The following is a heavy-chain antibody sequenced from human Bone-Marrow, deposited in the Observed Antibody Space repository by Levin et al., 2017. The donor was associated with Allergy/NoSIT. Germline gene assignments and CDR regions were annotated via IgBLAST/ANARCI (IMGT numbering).Heavy chain of an antibody. D-gene: IGHD4-11*01. CDR3: ASVAMTTVTYYFDY. CDR2: INPNSGGT. V-gene: IGHV1-2*06. J-gene: IGHJ4*02. Sequence: GASVKVSCKASGYTFTGYYMHWVRQAPGQGLEWMGRINPNSGGTNYAQKFQGRVTMTRDTSISTAYMELSRLRSDDTAVYYCASVAMTTVTYYFDYWGQGTLVTVSS. CDR1: GYTFTGYY.